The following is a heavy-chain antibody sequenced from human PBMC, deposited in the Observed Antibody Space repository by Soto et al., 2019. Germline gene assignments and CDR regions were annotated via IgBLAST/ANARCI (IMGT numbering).Heavy chain of an antibody. CDR1: GFTFSSYA. D-gene: IGHD1-26*01. V-gene: IGHV3-23*01. Sequence: GGSLRLSCAASGFTFSSYAMTWVRQAPGRGLEWVSAISGSGSRTYYADSVKGRFTISRDNSKNTLHLQMNSLRADDTAVYYCSRDMSGGTYNYYYGMDVWGQGTTVTVSS. J-gene: IGHJ6*02. CDR3: SRDMSGGTYNYYYGMDV. CDR2: ISGSGSRT.